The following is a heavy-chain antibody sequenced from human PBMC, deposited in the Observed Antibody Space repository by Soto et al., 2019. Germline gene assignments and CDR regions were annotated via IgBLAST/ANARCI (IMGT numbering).Heavy chain of an antibody. Sequence: QVQLMQSGAEVKKPGASVKVSCKASGNTFTNYYIHWVRQAPGHGLAWMGTVNPSGGHTTYSQNFLGRVTMTRDTSTSTLYMELTSLTSDDTAVYYCARGGHVVVVTAAFDYWGQGTLVTVSS. J-gene: IGHJ4*02. CDR2: VNPSGGHT. CDR1: GNTFTNYY. D-gene: IGHD2-21*02. CDR3: ARGGHVVVVTAAFDY. V-gene: IGHV1-46*01.